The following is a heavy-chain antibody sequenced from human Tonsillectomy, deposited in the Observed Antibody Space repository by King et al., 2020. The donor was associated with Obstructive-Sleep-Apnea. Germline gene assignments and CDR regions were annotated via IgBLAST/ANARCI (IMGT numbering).Heavy chain of an antibody. CDR3: ARLAVAGLYFDY. CDR2: IYYSGST. CDR1: GGSISSSSYY. D-gene: IGHD6-19*01. J-gene: IGHJ4*02. Sequence: QLQESVPGLVKPSETLSLTCTVSGGSISSSSYYWGWSRQPPGKGLELIGRIYYSGSTYYNPSRKSRVTISVYTSKKQFSLKLSSVTAADTAVYYCARLAVAGLYFDYWGQGTLVTVSS. V-gene: IGHV4-39*07.